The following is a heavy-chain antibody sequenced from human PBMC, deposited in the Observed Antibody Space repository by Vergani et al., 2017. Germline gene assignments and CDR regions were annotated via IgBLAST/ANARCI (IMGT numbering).Heavy chain of an antibody. J-gene: IGHJ4*02. Sequence: QLQLQESGPGLVKPSQTLSLTCTVSGGSISSYYWSWIRQPPGKGLEWIGYIYYSGSTNYNPSLKSRVTISVDTSKNQFSLKLSSVTAADTAVYYCARDSGSYWSFDYWGQGTLVTVSS. CDR3: ARDSGSYWSFDY. V-gene: IGHV4-59*01. D-gene: IGHD1-26*01. CDR2: IYYSGST. CDR1: GGSISSYY.